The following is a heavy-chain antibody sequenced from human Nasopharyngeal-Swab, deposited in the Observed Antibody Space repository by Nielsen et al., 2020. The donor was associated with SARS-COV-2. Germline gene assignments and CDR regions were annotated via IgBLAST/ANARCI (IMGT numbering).Heavy chain of an antibody. D-gene: IGHD2-15*01. CDR2: IIPIFGTA. CDR3: ARLGYCSGGSCSNYYYYYGMDV. Sequence: SVKVSCKASGGTFSSYAISWVRQAPGQGLEWMGGIIPIFGTANYAQKFQGRVTITADESTSTAYMELSSLRSEDTAVYYCARLGYCSGGSCSNYYYYYGMDVWGQGTTVTVSS. J-gene: IGHJ6*02. CDR1: GGTFSSYA. V-gene: IGHV1-69*13.